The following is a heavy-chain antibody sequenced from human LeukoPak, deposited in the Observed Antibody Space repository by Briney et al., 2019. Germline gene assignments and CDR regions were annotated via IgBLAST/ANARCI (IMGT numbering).Heavy chain of an antibody. V-gene: IGHV1-8*01. D-gene: IGHD5-18*01. CDR3: ARGGAIQLSDAFDI. J-gene: IGHJ3*02. CDR2: MNPNSGNT. Sequence: GASVKVSCKASGYTFTSYDINWVRQATGQGLEWMGWMNPNSGNTGYAQKFQGRVTMTRNTSISTAYMELSSLRSEDPAVYYCARGGAIQLSDAFDIWGQGTMVTVSS. CDR1: GYTFTSYD.